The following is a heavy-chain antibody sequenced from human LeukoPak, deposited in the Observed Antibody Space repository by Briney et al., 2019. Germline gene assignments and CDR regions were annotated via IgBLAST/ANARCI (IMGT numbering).Heavy chain of an antibody. J-gene: IGHJ4*02. D-gene: IGHD5-18*01. CDR1: GYTFTNFA. Sequence: ASVKVSCKASGYTFTNFAIHWVRQAPGQRLEWMGWISAGSGNTKYSQKLQGRVTITRDTSASTAYMELYSLRSEDTAVYYCARDHGYSLLFYWGQGTLVTVSS. CDR2: ISAGSGNT. CDR3: ARDHGYSLLFY. V-gene: IGHV1-3*01.